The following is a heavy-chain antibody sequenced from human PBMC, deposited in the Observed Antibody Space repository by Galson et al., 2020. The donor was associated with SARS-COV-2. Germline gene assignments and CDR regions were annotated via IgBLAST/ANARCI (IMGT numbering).Heavy chain of an antibody. CDR2: ISAYTGDT. Sequence: ASVKVSCKASGYTFNIYGIAWVRQAPGQGLEWMGWISAYTGDTNYAQNLQGRVTMTTDTSTSTAYMELGSLTSDDTAVYYCARVPNCYDHRCNNYNWFDPWGQGTQVTVSS. D-gene: IGHD3-16*01. V-gene: IGHV1-18*04. CDR3: ARVPNCYDHRCNNYNWFDP. CDR1: GYTFNIYG. J-gene: IGHJ5*02.